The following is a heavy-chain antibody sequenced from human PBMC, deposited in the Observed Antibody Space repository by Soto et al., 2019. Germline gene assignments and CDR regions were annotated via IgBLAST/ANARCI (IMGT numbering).Heavy chain of an antibody. CDR3: AGPPELTRIYYYYGMDV. CDR1: GSTFSSYA. Sequence: ASVKVSCXASGSTFSSYAISWVRQAPGQGFEWMGGIIPIFGTANYAQKFQGRVTITADESTSTAYMELSSLRSEDTAVYYCAGPPELTRIYYYYGMDVWGQGTTVTVSS. D-gene: IGHD1-7*01. V-gene: IGHV1-69*13. J-gene: IGHJ6*02. CDR2: IIPIFGTA.